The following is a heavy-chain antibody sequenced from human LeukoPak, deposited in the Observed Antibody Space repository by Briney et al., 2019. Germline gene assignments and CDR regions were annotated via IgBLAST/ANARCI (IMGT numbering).Heavy chain of an antibody. J-gene: IGHJ4*02. CDR1: GYTFISYG. D-gene: IGHD3-22*01. CDR3: ARSHYYYDSSGYYYADY. V-gene: IGHV1-18*01. Sequence: ASVKVSCKASGYTFISYGISWVRQAPGQGLEWMGWISAYNGNTNCAQKLQGRVTMTTDTSTSTAYMELRSLRSDDTAVYYCARSHYYYDSSGYYYADYWGQGTLVTVSS. CDR2: ISAYNGNT.